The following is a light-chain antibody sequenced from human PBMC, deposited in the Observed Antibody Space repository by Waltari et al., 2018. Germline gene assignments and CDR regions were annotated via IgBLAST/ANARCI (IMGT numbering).Light chain of an antibody. Sequence: EIVLTQSPGTLSLSPGERATLSCRASQRVSSGSLAWYQQKPGQAPRLLISGASSRATGIPDRFSGTVSGTDFTLTINGLEPEDFAVYFCQKYSDSPRMYTFGQGTKLEF. V-gene: IGKV3-20*01. CDR3: QKYSDSPRMYT. J-gene: IGKJ2*01. CDR1: QRVSSGS. CDR2: GAS.